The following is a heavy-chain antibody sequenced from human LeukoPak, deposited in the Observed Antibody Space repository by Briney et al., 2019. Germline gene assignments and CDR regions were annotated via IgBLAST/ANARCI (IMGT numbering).Heavy chain of an antibody. Sequence: SVKVSCKASGGTFSSYTISWVREAPGQGLEWMGRIIPILGIANYAQKFQGRVTITADKSTSTAYMELSSLRSEDTAVYYCARAGLYSGSYFDYWGQGTLVTVSS. CDR1: GGTFSSYT. V-gene: IGHV1-69*02. D-gene: IGHD1-26*01. CDR3: ARAGLYSGSYFDY. CDR2: IIPILGIA. J-gene: IGHJ4*02.